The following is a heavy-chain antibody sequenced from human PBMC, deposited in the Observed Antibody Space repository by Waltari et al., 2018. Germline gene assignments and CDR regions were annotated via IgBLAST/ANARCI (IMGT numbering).Heavy chain of an antibody. V-gene: IGHV4-39*07. J-gene: IGHJ3*02. CDR2: IYFAGST. CDR3: AREVGGSSWSTTPRGDAFDI. D-gene: IGHD6-13*01. CDR1: GDSIGSGYYY. Sequence: QLQLRESGPGLLKPSETLSLTCSVSGDSIGSGYYYWCWLRQAPGKGLEWSGSIYFAGSTYYNPSLKSRLTISVDTSKNQFSLRLSSVTAADTAVYYCAREVGGSSWSTTPRGDAFDIWGQGTMVTVSS.